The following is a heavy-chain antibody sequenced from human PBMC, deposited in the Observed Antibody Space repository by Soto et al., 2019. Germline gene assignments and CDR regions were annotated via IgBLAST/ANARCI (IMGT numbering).Heavy chain of an antibody. CDR2: ISYDGSNK. V-gene: IGHV3-30-3*01. CDR1: GFTFSSYA. CDR3: ARDLPYYGSGSSGPGG. Sequence: GGSLRLSCAASGFTFSSYATHWVRQAPGKGLEWVAVISYDGSNKYYADSVKGRFTISRDNSKNTLYLQMNSLRAEDTAVYYGARDLPYYGSGSSGPGGWGQETLVTVSS. J-gene: IGHJ4*02. D-gene: IGHD3-10*01.